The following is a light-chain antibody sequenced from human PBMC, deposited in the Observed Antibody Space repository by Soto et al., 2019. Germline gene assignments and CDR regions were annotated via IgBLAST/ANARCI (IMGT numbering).Light chain of an antibody. CDR2: DVS. Sequence: QSALTQPASVSGSPGQSLTISYTGTSSDIGDSNYVSWYQQHPGKAPKLVIYDVSNRPSGVSNRFSGSKSANTASLNISGLQAEDEADYYCSSFRSSSTAYVFGTGTRSRS. V-gene: IGLV2-14*03. CDR3: SSFRSSSTAYV. J-gene: IGLJ1*01. CDR1: SSDIGDSNY.